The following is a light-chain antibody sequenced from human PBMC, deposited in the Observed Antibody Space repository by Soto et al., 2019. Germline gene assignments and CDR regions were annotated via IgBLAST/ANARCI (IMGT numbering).Light chain of an antibody. J-gene: IGKJ4*01. V-gene: IGKV3-11*01. CDR1: QSVSSY. CDR3: QQRSNWPPLT. Sequence: IVLTHAPATLSLSPLERATLSFRASQSVSSYLAWYQQKPGQAPRLLIYDASNRATGIPARFSGSGSGTDFTLTISSLEPEDFAVYYCQQRSNWPPLTFGGGTKV. CDR2: DAS.